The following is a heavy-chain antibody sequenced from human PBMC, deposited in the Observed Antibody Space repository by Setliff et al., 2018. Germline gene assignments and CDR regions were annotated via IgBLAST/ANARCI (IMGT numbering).Heavy chain of an antibody. CDR1: GYSLTSYG. CDR3: ARERDYDGMNYYGMDV. D-gene: IGHD3-22*01. J-gene: IGHJ6*01. Sequence: ASVKVSCKTSGYSLTSYGISWVRQGPGQGLEWVGRISVYDGSTKYVEKFQGRVTMTTDTSTNTAYMELRSLGSDDTAVYYCARERDYDGMNYYGMDVWGQGTTVTVSS. V-gene: IGHV1-18*01. CDR2: ISVYDGST.